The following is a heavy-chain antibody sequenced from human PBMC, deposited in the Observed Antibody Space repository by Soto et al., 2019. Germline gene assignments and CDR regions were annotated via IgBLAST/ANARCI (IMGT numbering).Heavy chain of an antibody. J-gene: IGHJ4*02. CDR3: ARGYSSAPDY. D-gene: IGHD6-19*01. CDR1: GFTFSNHW. CDR2: INGDGSTT. Sequence: DVQLVESGGALVQPGGSLRLSCAASGFTFSNHWMNWVRQAPGKGLVWVSRINGDGSTTTYADSVKGRFTISRDNAKNILYLQLNSLRAEDTALYYCARGYSSAPDYWGQGTLVTVSS. V-gene: IGHV3-74*01.